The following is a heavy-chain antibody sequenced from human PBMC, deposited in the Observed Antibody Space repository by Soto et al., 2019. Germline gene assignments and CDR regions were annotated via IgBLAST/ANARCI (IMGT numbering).Heavy chain of an antibody. D-gene: IGHD3-22*01. V-gene: IGHV1-18*04. J-gene: IGHJ4*02. CDR2: ISAYNGNT. CDR3: ATTVGAGYYYDSSGYSQLDY. CDR1: GYTFTSYG. Sequence: ASVKVSCKASGYTFTSYGISWVRQAPGQGLEWMGWISAYNGNTNYAQKLQGRVTMTTDTSTSTAYMELRSLRSDDTAVYYCATTVGAGYYYDSSGYSQLDYWGQGTLVTVSS.